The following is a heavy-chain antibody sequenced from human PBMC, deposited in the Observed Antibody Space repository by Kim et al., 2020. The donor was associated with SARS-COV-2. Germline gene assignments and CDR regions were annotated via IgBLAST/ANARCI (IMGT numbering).Heavy chain of an antibody. Sequence: SYAQKFQGRVTMTRDTSTSTVYMELSSLRSEDTAVYYCARAGSGSLSFDYWGQGTLVTVSS. J-gene: IGHJ4*02. V-gene: IGHV1-46*01. CDR3: ARAGSGSLSFDY. D-gene: IGHD3-10*01.